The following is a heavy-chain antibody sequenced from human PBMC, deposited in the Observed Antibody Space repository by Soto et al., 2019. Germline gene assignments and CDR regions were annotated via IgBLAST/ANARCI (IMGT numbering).Heavy chain of an antibody. J-gene: IGHJ6*03. CDR2: INSDGSST. CDR1: GFTFSSYW. CDR3: ARVGTYYDFWSGYSNHFGFTGRNSYYYYMDV. V-gene: IGHV3-74*01. Sequence: GGSLRLSCAASGFTFSSYWMHWVRQAPGKGLVWVSRINSDGSSTSYADSVKGRFTISRDNAKNTLYLQMNSLRAEYTAVYYFARVGTYYDFWSGYSNHFGFTGRNSYYYYMDVWGKGTTVTVSS. D-gene: IGHD3-3*01.